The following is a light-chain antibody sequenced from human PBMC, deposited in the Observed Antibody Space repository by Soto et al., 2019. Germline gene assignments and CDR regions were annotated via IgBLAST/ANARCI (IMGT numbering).Light chain of an antibody. CDR2: GTS. Sequence: EIVMTQSPATLSVSPGERATLSCRASESISSNLAWDQQKPGQVPRLLIYGTSTRATGVPARISGSGSGTEFTRPISSLQSEDYAVYYCQQYHKWPPLTFGGGTKVELK. CDR1: ESISSN. V-gene: IGKV3-15*01. J-gene: IGKJ4*01. CDR3: QQYHKWPPLT.